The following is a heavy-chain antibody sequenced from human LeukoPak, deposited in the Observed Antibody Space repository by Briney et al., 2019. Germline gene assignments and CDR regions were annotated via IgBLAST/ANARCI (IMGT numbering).Heavy chain of an antibody. CDR1: GGSISTYY. CDR2: SYTSGSS. J-gene: IGHJ4*02. CDR3: ASRSVSGFDY. D-gene: IGHD6-19*01. Sequence: SETLSLTCAVSGGSISTYYWSWIRQPAGKGLEWIGRSYTSGSSNYNPSLKSRVTISVDKSKSQFSLKLSSVTAADTAVYYCASRSVSGFDYWGQGTLVTVSS. V-gene: IGHV4-4*07.